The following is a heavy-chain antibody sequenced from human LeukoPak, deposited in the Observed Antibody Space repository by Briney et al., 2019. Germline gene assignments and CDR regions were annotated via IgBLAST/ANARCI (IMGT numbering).Heavy chain of an antibody. Sequence: GGSLRLSCAASGFTFSSYSMNWVRQAPGKGLEWVSSISSSSSYIYYADSVKGRFTISRDNSKNTLYLQMNSLRAEDTAVYYCAKAYCSGGSCQKWFDPWGQGTLVTVSS. CDR3: AKAYCSGGSCQKWFDP. CDR1: GFTFSSYS. J-gene: IGHJ5*02. V-gene: IGHV3-21*04. CDR2: ISSSSSYI. D-gene: IGHD2-15*01.